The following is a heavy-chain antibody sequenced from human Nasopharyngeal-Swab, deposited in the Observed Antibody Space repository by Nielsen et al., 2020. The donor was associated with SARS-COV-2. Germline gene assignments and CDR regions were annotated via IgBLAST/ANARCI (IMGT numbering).Heavy chain of an antibody. CDR3: ARHPLIYYDSSGYYYAFDI. V-gene: IGHV5-51*01. CDR2: IYPGDSDT. CDR1: GYRFTSYW. Sequence: GESLKISCKGSGYRFTSYWIGWVRQMPGKGLEWLGIIYPGDSDTRYSPSFQGQVTISADKSISTAYLQWSSLKASDTAMYYCARHPLIYYDSSGYYYAFDIWGQGTMVTVSS. J-gene: IGHJ3*02. D-gene: IGHD3-22*01.